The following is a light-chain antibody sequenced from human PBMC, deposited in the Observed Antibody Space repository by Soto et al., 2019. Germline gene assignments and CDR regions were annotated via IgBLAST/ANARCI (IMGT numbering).Light chain of an antibody. CDR1: TSNIGSNS. J-gene: IGLJ3*02. V-gene: IGLV1-44*01. Sequence: QSVLTQPPSASGTPGQRVTISCSGSTSNIGSNSVNWYQQLPGTAPKLLLYSGDRRPSGVPDRFSGSKSGTSASLAINGLQPEDEADYYCAAWDDSLNGWVFGGGTKLTVL. CDR3: AAWDDSLNGWV. CDR2: SGD.